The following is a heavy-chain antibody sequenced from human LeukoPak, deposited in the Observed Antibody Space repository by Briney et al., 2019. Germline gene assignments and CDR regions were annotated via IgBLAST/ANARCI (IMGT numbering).Heavy chain of an antibody. V-gene: IGHV3-66*02. D-gene: IGHD4-23*01. J-gene: IGHJ4*02. CDR2: IYSGGST. CDR1: GFTFSSNY. CDR3: ASPAFYGGTPYYFDY. Sequence: GGSLRLSCAASGFTFSSNYMSWVRQAPGKGLEGGSVIYSGGSTYYADSVKGRFTISRDNSKNTMYLQMNSLRAEDTAVYYCASPAFYGGTPYYFDYWGQGTLVTVSS.